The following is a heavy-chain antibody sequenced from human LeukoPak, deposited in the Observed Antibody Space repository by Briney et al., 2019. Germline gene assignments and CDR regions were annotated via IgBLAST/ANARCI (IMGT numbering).Heavy chain of an antibody. V-gene: IGHV4-39*07. CDR3: AKSNGHGLVVI. Sequence: PSETLSLTCTVSGGSISTSNYYWGWLRQPPGQGLMWNGNICYSGSTYYSPSRKSRVTISIDTSRNQFSLNLNSVTAADTAVYSCAKSNGHGLVVIWGERAKGSVSS. CDR2: ICYSGST. CDR1: GGSISTSNYY. J-gene: IGHJ3*02. D-gene: IGHD2-2*01.